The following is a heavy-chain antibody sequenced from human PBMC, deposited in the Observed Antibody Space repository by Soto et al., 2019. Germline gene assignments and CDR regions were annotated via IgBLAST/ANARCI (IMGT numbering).Heavy chain of an antibody. V-gene: IGHV1-69*13. CDR3: ASNSDCSSTSCYSYYGMDV. Sequence: SVKVSCKASGGTFSSYAISWVRQAPGQGLEWMGGIIPIFGTANYAQKFQGRVTITADESTSTAYMELSSLRSEDTAVYYCASNSDCSSTSCYSYYGMDVWGQGTTVTVSS. CDR1: GGTFSSYA. D-gene: IGHD2-2*01. CDR2: IIPIFGTA. J-gene: IGHJ6*02.